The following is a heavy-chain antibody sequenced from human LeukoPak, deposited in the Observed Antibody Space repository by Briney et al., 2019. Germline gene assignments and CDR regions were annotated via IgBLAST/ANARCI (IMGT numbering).Heavy chain of an antibody. CDR2: ISYDGSNE. Sequence: HPGGSLRLSCAASGFIFSNYAMHWVRQAPGKGLKWVAAISYDGSNEHYADSVKGRFTISRDNSQNTLYLQMNTLRTEDTAVHYCASSAGGISRGYFDYWGQGTLVTVSS. J-gene: IGHJ4*02. CDR3: ASSAGGISRGYFDY. CDR1: GFIFSNYA. V-gene: IGHV3-30-3*01. D-gene: IGHD3-22*01.